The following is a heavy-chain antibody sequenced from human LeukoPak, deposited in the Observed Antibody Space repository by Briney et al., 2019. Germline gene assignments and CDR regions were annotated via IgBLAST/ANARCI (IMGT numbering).Heavy chain of an antibody. J-gene: IGHJ4*02. Sequence: SETLSLTCTVSGGSISSSSYYWGWIRQPPGKGLEWIGSIYYSGSTYYNPSLKSRVTMSVDTSKNQFSLKLSSVTAADTAVYYCARTLYDFWSGYQRPWFDYWGQGTLVTVSS. CDR3: ARTLYDFWSGYQRPWFDY. D-gene: IGHD3-3*01. CDR1: GGSISSSSYY. CDR2: IYYSGST. V-gene: IGHV4-39*07.